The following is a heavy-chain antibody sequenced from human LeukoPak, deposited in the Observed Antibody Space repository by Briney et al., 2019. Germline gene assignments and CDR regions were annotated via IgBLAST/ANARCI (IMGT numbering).Heavy chain of an antibody. CDR3: ARATAMVEFDY. J-gene: IGHJ4*02. D-gene: IGHD5-18*01. CDR1: GGSISSGSYY. Sequence: TSETLSLTCTVSGGSISSGSYYWSWIRQPAGKGLEWIGRIYTSGSTNYNPSLKSRVTISVDTSKNQFSLKLSSVTAADTAVYYCARATAMVEFDYWGQGTLVTVSS. CDR2: IYTSGST. V-gene: IGHV4-61*02.